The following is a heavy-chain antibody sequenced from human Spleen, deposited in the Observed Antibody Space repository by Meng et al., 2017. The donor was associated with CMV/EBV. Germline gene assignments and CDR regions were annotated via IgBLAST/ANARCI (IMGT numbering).Heavy chain of an antibody. CDR2: ISSSSSTI. CDR1: GFTFSSYS. CDR3: ARGNNWNGYYYGMDV. Sequence: GGSLRLSCAASGFTFSSYSMNWVRQAPGKGLEWVSYISSSSSTIYYADSVKGRFTISRDNSKNTLYLQMGSLRAEDMAVYYCARGNNWNGYYYGMDVWGQGTTVTVSS. V-gene: IGHV3-48*01. D-gene: IGHD1-1*01. J-gene: IGHJ6*02.